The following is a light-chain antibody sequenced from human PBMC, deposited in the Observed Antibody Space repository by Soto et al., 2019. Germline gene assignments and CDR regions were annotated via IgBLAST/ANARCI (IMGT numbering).Light chain of an antibody. CDR2: EVS. CDR1: SNDVGGYNY. J-gene: IGLJ2*01. CDR3: SSYAISSSLII. V-gene: IGLV2-14*01. Sequence: QSALTQSASVSGSPGQSITISCTGTSNDVGGYNYVSWYQQHPGKAPKHIIYEVSNRPSGVSNRFSGSKSGNTASLTISGLRAEDEADYYCSSYAISSSLIIFGGGTKLTVL.